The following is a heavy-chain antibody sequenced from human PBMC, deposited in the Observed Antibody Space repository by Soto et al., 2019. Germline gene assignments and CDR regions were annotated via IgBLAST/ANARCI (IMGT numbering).Heavy chain of an antibody. CDR2: MSHSGGT. Sequence: QVQLQQWGAGLLKPSETLSLTCAVYGGFVSSGSYYWSWIRQPPGKGLEWIGEMSHSGGTHFYPSLKSRVTIQVATSKHKFSLKMGSVTAADTALYYCARVERGTATTVVDAFDIWGPGTMFTVSS. CDR1: GGFVSSGSYY. J-gene: IGHJ3*02. D-gene: IGHD2-21*02. CDR3: ARVERGTATTVVDAFDI. V-gene: IGHV4-34*01.